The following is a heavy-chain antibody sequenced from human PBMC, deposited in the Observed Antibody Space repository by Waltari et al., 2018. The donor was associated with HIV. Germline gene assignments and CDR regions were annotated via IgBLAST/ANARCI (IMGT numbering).Heavy chain of an antibody. D-gene: IGHD2-15*01. CDR1: RFTFSTYS. J-gene: IGHJ4*02. V-gene: IGHV3-21*04. Sequence: PGGSLRLSCAASRFTFSTYSMNWVRQAPGKGLEWVSSISSSGSDIYYADSVKGRFTISRDNARNSMYLQMNSLRAEDTAIYYCARDSCGGSSCSRRLDFWGQGTLVTVSS. CDR2: ISSSGSDI. CDR3: ARDSCGGSSCSRRLDF.